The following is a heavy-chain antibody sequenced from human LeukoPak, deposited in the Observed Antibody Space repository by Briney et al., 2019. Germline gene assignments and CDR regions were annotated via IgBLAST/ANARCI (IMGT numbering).Heavy chain of an antibody. CDR2: FDPEDGET. V-gene: IGHV1-24*01. D-gene: IGHD6-13*01. CDR1: GYTLTELS. J-gene: IGHJ4*02. CDR3: ATPQQRASYPIAAAGPLDY. Sequence: ASVKVSYKVSGYTLTELSMHWVRQAPGKGLEWMGGFDPEDGETIYAQKFQGRVTMTEDTSTDTAYMELSSLRSEDTAVYYCATPQQRASYPIAAAGPLDYWGQGTLVTVSS.